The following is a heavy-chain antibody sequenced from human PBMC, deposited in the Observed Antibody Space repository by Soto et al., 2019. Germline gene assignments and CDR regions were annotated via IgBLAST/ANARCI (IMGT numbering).Heavy chain of an antibody. Sequence: QVQLVQSGAEVKKPGASVKVSCKASGYTFTSYGISWVRQAPGQGLEWMGWISAYNGNTNYAQQLQGRVTMTTDTSASTAYMELRSLRSDDTAVYYCARDRSEYYDSSVLQYAFDIWGQGTMVTVSS. CDR1: GYTFTSYG. D-gene: IGHD3-22*01. J-gene: IGHJ3*02. CDR3: ARDRSEYYDSSVLQYAFDI. CDR2: ISAYNGNT. V-gene: IGHV1-18*01.